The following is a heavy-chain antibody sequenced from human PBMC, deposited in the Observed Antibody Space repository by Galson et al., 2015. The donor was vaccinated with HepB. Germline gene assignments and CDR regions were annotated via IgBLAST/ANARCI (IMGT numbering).Heavy chain of an antibody. V-gene: IGHV5-51*01. CDR3: ARQADIVAPFDY. CDR2: IYPGDSDT. D-gene: IGHD2-21*01. Sequence: QSGAEVKKPGESLKISCPASGYSFSTHWIGWVRQVPGQGLVWLGIIYPGDSDTKYSPAFQGPVTISVDRSVTSAYLPWTSLKVSDTATYFCARQADIVAPFDYWGQGTLVTVSS. J-gene: IGHJ4*02. CDR1: GYSFSTHW.